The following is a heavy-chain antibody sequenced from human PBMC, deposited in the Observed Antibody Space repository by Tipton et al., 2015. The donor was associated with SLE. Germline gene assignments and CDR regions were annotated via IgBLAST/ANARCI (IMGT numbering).Heavy chain of an antibody. V-gene: IGHV4-34*01. J-gene: IGHJ5*02. D-gene: IGHD2/OR15-2a*01. CDR2: INHSGST. CDR1: GGSFSGYY. Sequence: TLSLTCAVYGGSFSGYYWSWIRQPPGKGLEWIGEINHSGSTNYNPSLKSRVTISVDTSKNQFSLKLSSVTAADTAVYYCARGLSDDNWFDPWGQGTLVTVSS. CDR3: ARGLSDDNWFDP.